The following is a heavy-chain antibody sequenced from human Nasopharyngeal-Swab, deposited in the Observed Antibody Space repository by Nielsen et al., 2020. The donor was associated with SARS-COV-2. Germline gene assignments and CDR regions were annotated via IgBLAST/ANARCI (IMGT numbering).Heavy chain of an antibody. CDR2: IYYSGST. D-gene: IGHD3-22*01. V-gene: IGHV4-39*01. CDR3: ARRDYYDSSDLGAFDI. J-gene: IGHJ3*02. Sequence: WIRQPPGKGLEWIGSIYYSGSTYYNPSLKSRVTISVDTPKNQFSLKLSSVTAADTAVYYCARRDYYDSSDLGAFDIWGQGTMVTVSS.